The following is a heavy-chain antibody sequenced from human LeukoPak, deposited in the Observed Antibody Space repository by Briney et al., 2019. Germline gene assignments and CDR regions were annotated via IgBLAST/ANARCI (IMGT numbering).Heavy chain of an antibody. V-gene: IGHV1-46*01. CDR1: GYIFSSYY. CDR3: ARVVLSWYLYLPWFDP. Sequence: ASVKVSCKASGYIFSSYYMQWVRQAPGQELEWMGIINPSLGTTLYAQKFQGRVTMTRDTSTSTAYMELSSLRSEDTAVYYCARVVLSWYLYLPWFDPWGQGTLVTVSS. CDR2: INPSLGTT. J-gene: IGHJ5*02. D-gene: IGHD6-13*01.